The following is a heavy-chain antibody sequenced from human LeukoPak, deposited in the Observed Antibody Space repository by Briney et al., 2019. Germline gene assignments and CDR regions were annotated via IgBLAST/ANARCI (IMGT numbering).Heavy chain of an antibody. CDR3: AKDSAYYDFWSGSVDY. J-gene: IGHJ4*02. V-gene: IGHV3-30*02. CDR1: GFTFSSYG. D-gene: IGHD3-3*01. Sequence: GGSLRLSCAASGFTFSSYGMHWVRQAPGKGLEWVAFVRYDGSNKYYADSVKGRFTISRDNSKNTLYLQVNSLRAEDTAVYYCAKDSAYYDFWSGSVDYWGQGTLVTVSS. CDR2: VRYDGSNK.